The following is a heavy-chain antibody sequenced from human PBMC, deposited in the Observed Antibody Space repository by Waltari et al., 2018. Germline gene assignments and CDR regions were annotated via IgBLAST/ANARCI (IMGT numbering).Heavy chain of an antibody. J-gene: IGHJ4*02. D-gene: IGHD2-2*01. V-gene: IGHV1-18*01. CDR2: ISAYNGNT. Sequence: QVQLVQSGAEVKKPGASVKVSCKASGYTFTSYGISWVRQAPGQGLEWMGWISAYNGNTNYAQKLQGRVTMTTDTSTSTAYMELRILRSDDTAVYYCARDLPDIVVVPAAPAAFDYWGQGTLVTVSS. CDR1: GYTFTSYG. CDR3: ARDLPDIVVVPAAPAAFDY.